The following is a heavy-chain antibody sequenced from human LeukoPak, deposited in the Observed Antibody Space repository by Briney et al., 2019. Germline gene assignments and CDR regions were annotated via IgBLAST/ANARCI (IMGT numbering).Heavy chain of an antibody. CDR2: ISSSGSTI. D-gene: IGHD1-26*01. V-gene: IGHV3-48*04. J-gene: IGHJ4*02. CDR3: ARGNRWEPPDY. Sequence: PGGSLRLSCAASGFTFSSYSMNWVRQAPGKGLEWVSYISSSGSTIYYADSVKGRFTISRDNAKNSLYLQMNSLRAEDTAVYYCARGNRWEPPDYWGQGTLVTVSS. CDR1: GFTFSSYS.